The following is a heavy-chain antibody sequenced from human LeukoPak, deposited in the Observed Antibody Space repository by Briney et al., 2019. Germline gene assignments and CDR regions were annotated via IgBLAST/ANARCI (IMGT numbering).Heavy chain of an antibody. CDR1: GFTFSSYG. Sequence: GGSLRPSCAASGFTFSSYGMHWVRQAPGKGLEWVAVISYDGSNKYYADSVKGRFTISRDNSKNTLYLQMNSLRAEDTAVYYCAKGKEVIVATMGSDYWGQGTLVTVSS. V-gene: IGHV3-30*18. CDR3: AKGKEVIVATMGSDY. CDR2: ISYDGSNK. D-gene: IGHD5-12*01. J-gene: IGHJ4*02.